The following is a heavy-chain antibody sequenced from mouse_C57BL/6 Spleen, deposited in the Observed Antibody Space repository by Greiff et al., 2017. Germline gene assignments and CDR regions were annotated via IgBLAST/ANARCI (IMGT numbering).Heavy chain of an antibody. CDR3: ARAYYEDPMDY. J-gene: IGHJ4*01. V-gene: IGHV1-50*01. D-gene: IGHD2-10*01. CDR2: IDPSDSYT. CDR1: GYTFTSYW. Sequence: QVQLQQPGAELVKPGASVKLSCKASGYTFTSYWMQWVKQRPGQGLEWIGEIDPSDSYTNYNQKFKGKATLTVDTSSSTAYMQLSSLTSEDSAVYDCARAYYEDPMDYWGQGTSVTVSS.